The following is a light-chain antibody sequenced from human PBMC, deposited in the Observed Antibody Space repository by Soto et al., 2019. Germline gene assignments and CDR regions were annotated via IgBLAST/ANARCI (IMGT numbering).Light chain of an antibody. CDR1: QSFSRN. Sequence: EIVMTQSPATLSVSPGERATLSXRASQSFSRNLAWYQQQPGXAPRXXXAGXSTRATGIPARFSGSGSATEFTLTISSLQSEDFAVYYCQQYKNWPRTFGQGTKVDIK. CDR3: QQYKNWPRT. V-gene: IGKV3-15*01. CDR2: GXS. J-gene: IGKJ1*01.